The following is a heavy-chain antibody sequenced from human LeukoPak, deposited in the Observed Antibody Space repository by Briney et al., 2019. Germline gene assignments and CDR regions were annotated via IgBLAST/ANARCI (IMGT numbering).Heavy chain of an antibody. CDR3: ARARAAAGEIDY. CDR1: GGSISSYY. V-gene: IGHV4-4*07. CDR2: ICTSGST. Sequence: SETLSLTCTVSGGSISSYYWSWIRQPAGKGLEWIGRICTSGSTKYNPSLKSRVTMSVDTSKNQFSLKLSSVTAADTAVYYCARARAAAGEIDYWGQGTLVTVSS. D-gene: IGHD6-13*01. J-gene: IGHJ4*02.